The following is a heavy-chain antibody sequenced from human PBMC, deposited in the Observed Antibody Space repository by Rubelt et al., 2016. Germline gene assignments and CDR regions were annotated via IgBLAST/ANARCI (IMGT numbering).Heavy chain of an antibody. CDR3: AKGGYASGSFNYFDY. Sequence: VQLLESGGGFVQPGGSLRLSCTASGFTFSRFAISWVRQAPGKGPEWVSTISDNGRNTHYAVSVRGRFTISRDNSKNMMYLQMSSLRAEDTAVYYCAKGGYASGSFNYFDYWGQGILVTVSP. CDR2: ISDNGRNT. J-gene: IGHJ4*02. V-gene: IGHV3-23*01. D-gene: IGHD3-10*01. CDR1: GFTFSRFA.